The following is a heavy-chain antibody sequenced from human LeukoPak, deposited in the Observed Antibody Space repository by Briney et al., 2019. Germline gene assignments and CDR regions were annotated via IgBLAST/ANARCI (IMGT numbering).Heavy chain of an antibody. CDR3: AKGYGWEASYYYYYMDV. D-gene: IGHD1-26*01. Sequence: PGGSLRLSCAASGFPFSSYWMTWVRQAPGKGLEWVANIKQDGSVIYYVDSLKGRFTISRDNAKNSVYLQMNSLRDEDTAVYYCAKGYGWEASYYYYYMDVWGKGTTVTIS. CDR1: GFPFSSYW. CDR2: IKQDGSVI. V-gene: IGHV3-7*01. J-gene: IGHJ6*03.